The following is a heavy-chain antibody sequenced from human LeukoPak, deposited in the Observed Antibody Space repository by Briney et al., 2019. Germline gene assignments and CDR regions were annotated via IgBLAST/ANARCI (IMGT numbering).Heavy chain of an antibody. V-gene: IGHV3-49*04. CDR3: TRGSYDFWSGRDY. J-gene: IGHJ4*02. D-gene: IGHD3-3*01. Sequence: GGSLRLSCTASGFTFGDYAMSWVRQAPGKGLEWVGFIRSKVYGGTTEYAASVKGRFTISRDDSKSIAYLQMNSLRTEDTAVYYCTRGSYDFWSGRDYWGQGTLVTVSS. CDR1: GFTFGDYA. CDR2: IRSKVYGGTT.